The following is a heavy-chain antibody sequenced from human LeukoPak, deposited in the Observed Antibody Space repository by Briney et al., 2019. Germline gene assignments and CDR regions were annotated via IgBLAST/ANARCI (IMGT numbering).Heavy chain of an antibody. J-gene: IGHJ4*02. V-gene: IGHV3-11*04. CDR3: ARGLATAQTSFDY. D-gene: IGHD6-13*01. Sequence: GGSLRLSCAASGFTFSDYYMNWVRQAPGKGLEWVSYISSGSSSIFYADSVKGRFTISRDNAKNSLYLQMNSLRDEDTAVYYCARGLATAQTSFDYWGQGTLVTVSS. CDR1: GFTFSDYY. CDR2: ISSGSSSI.